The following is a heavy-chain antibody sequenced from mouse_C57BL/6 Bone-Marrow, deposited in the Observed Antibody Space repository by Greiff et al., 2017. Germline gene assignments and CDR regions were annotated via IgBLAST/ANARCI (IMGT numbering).Heavy chain of an antibody. Sequence: VQLQQSGPELVKPGASVKMSCKASGYTFTDYNMHWVKQSHGKSLEWIGYINPNNGGTSYNQKFKGKATLTVNKSSSTAYMELRSLTSEDSAVYYCARGITTVVATRDGYFDVWGTGTTVTVSS. CDR1: GYTFTDYN. V-gene: IGHV1-22*01. D-gene: IGHD1-1*01. J-gene: IGHJ1*03. CDR2: INPNNGGT. CDR3: ARGITTVVATRDGYFDV.